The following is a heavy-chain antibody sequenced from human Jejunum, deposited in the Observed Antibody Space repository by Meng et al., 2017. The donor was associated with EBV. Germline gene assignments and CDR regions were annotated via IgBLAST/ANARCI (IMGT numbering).Heavy chain of an antibody. J-gene: IGHJ4*02. CDR2: IYYSGSA. V-gene: IGHV4-30-2*01. Sequence: QLQLQETGSGLVKPSETLSLTCAVSGGSISSGGYSWHWIRQPPGKGLQWIGYIYYSGSAFYNPSLKSRVTLSVDRSKNQFSLNLSSVTAADTAVYYCARGAYFDYWGQGTLVTDSS. CDR1: GGSISSGGYS. CDR3: ARGAYFDY.